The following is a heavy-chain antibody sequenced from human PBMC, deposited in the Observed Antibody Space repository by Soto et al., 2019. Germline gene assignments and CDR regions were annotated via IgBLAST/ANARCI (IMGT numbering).Heavy chain of an antibody. CDR1: GFTFSSYS. CDR2: ISSSSSYI. V-gene: IGHV3-21*01. CDR3: AREVSSQVWYQLPLDY. D-gene: IGHD2-2*01. Sequence: GGSLRLSCAASGFTFSSYSMNWVRQAPGKGLEWVSSISSSSSYIYYADSVKGRFTISRDNAKNSLYLQMNSLRAEDTAVYYCAREVSSQVWYQLPLDYWGQGTLVTVSS. J-gene: IGHJ4*02.